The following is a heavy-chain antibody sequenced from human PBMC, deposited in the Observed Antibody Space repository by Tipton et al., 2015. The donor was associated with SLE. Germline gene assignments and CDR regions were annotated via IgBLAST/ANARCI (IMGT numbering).Heavy chain of an antibody. Sequence: TLSLTCTVSGGSISSYYWSWIRQPPGKGLEWIGYIYYSGSTNYNPSLESRVTISVDTSKNQFSLKLSSVTAADTAVYYCARCSGYDRDAFDIWGQGTMVTVSS. V-gene: IGHV4-59*01. CDR1: GGSISSYY. CDR3: ARCSGYDRDAFDI. J-gene: IGHJ3*02. D-gene: IGHD5-12*01. CDR2: IYYSGST.